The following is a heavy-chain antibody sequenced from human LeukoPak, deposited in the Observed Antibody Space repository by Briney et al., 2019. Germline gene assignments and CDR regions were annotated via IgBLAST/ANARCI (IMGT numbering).Heavy chain of an antibody. CDR1: GFIFNDYA. CDR2: SGWTGIGT. Sequence: PGGSLRLSCAVSGFIFNDYALHWARQVPGKGLEWLSFSGWTGIGTDYGDSVKGRFTISRDDSKNSLYLQMHSLRSEDSALYYCVRSRAASLGYFDSWGQGTLVTVSS. V-gene: IGHV3-43D*03. D-gene: IGHD7-27*01. J-gene: IGHJ4*02. CDR3: VRSRAASLGYFDS.